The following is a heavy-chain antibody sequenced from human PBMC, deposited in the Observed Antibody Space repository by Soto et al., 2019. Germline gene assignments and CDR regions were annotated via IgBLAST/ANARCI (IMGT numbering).Heavy chain of an antibody. CDR2: ISVYNGFT. CDR3: AREFEGQSSSWPFDY. V-gene: IGHV1-18*01. D-gene: IGHD6-13*01. CDR1: GYTFPTYG. Sequence: QVQLVQSGAEVKKPGASVRVSCRASGYTFPTYGIAWVRQAPGQGLEGMGRISVYNGFTHYAQKFRGRVTVTAETSTSTVYMELRSLTSDDTAVYYCAREFEGQSSSWPFDYWGQGTLVTVSS. J-gene: IGHJ4*02.